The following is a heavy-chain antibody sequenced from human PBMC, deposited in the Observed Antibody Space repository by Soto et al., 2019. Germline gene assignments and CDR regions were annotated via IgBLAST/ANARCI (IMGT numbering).Heavy chain of an antibody. J-gene: IGHJ4*02. CDR1: GFTFSSYE. CDR2: ISSSGSTI. V-gene: IGHV3-48*03. Sequence: PGGSLRLSCAASGFTFSSYEMNWVRQAPGKGLEWVSYISSSGSTIYYADSVKGRFTISRDNAKNSLYLQMNSLRAEDTAVYYCARFGELSNDYWGQGTLVTVSS. CDR3: ARFGELSNDY. D-gene: IGHD3-10*01.